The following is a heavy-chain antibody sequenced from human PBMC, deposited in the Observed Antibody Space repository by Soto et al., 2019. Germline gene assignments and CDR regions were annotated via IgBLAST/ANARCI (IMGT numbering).Heavy chain of an antibody. D-gene: IGHD5-12*01. CDR1: GFTFRAFA. V-gene: IGHV3-23*01. CDR3: AKGSHIAARPLHFLH. Sequence: GGSLRLSCAASGFTFRAFAMSWVRQAPGKGLEWVSTISGGTATTYADSVKGRFTVSRDNSKNTIYLQMNSLAPGDTAVYYCAKGSHIAARPLHFLHSGQATQATV. J-gene: IGHJ4*02. CDR2: ISGGTAT.